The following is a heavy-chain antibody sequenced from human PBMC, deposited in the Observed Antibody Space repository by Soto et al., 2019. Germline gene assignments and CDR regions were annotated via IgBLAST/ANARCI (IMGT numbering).Heavy chain of an antibody. V-gene: IGHV3-30-3*01. CDR2: ISYDGSNK. CDR3: ARDPGGTDFAARPYYFDY. CDR1: GFTFSSYA. D-gene: IGHD3-3*01. J-gene: IGHJ4*02. Sequence: QVQLVESGGGVVQPGRSLRLSCAASGFTFSSYAMHWVRQAPGKGLEWVAVISYDGSNKYYADSVKGRFTISRDNSKNRLYLQTSSLSAEDTAVYYCARDPGGTDFAARPYYFDYWGQGTLVTLSS.